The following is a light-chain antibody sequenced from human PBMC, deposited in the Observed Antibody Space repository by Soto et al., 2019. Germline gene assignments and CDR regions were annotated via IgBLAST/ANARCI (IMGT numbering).Light chain of an antibody. V-gene: IGKV1-27*01. CDR2: AAS. CDR3: QTYNIDPALT. J-gene: IGKJ4*01. CDR1: QDIRNY. Sequence: DIQVTQSPSSLSASIGDRVTITCRASQDIRNYVAWYQQKPGKVPKLLIYAASSLQSGVSSRFSGSGSGTEFTLAISSLQPEDVETYYCQTYNIDPALTFGGGTKVQI.